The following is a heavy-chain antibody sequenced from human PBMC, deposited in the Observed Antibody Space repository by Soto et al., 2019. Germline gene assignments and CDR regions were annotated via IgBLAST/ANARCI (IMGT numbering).Heavy chain of an antibody. CDR1: GFTFSNYN. Sequence: GGSLRLSCVASGFTFSNYNMNWVRQAPGKGLKRVSYISSGSSTIYYADSVKGRFTISRDNAKNSLYLQMNSLRDEDTAVYYCARGTTQLHSDYFDYWGQGALVTVSS. D-gene: IGHD1-1*01. CDR3: ARGTTQLHSDYFDY. J-gene: IGHJ4*02. CDR2: ISSGSSTI. V-gene: IGHV3-48*02.